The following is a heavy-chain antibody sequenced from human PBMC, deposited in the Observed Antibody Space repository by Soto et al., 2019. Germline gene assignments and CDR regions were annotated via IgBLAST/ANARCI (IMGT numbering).Heavy chain of an antibody. CDR2: ISGGGDTT. V-gene: IGHV3-23*01. J-gene: IGHJ4*02. D-gene: IGHD3-10*01. Sequence: EVQLLESGGGLVQPGGSLRLSCAASGFTFNNYAMTWVRQAPGKGLEWVSAISGGGDTTSYADSVKGRVTVSRDGSKNKLYLQMSSLRAEDTALYYCAKGRGGSGSLTPRVDFWGQGTLVTLSS. CDR1: GFTFNNYA. CDR3: AKGRGGSGSLTPRVDF.